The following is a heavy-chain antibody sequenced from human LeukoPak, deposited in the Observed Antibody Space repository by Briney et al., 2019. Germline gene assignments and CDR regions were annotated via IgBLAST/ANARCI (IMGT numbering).Heavy chain of an antibody. D-gene: IGHD3-3*01. CDR1: GFTFSDYY. V-gene: IGHV3-11*04. CDR3: ARVPGLRFLEWPPYYYYMDV. CDR2: ISSSGSTI. J-gene: IGHJ6*03. Sequence: GGSLRLSCAASGFTFSDYYTSWIRQAPGKGLEWVSYISSSGSTIYYADSVKGRFTISRDNAKNSLYLQMNSLRAEDTAVYYCARVPGLRFLEWPPYYYYMDVWGKGTTVTVSS.